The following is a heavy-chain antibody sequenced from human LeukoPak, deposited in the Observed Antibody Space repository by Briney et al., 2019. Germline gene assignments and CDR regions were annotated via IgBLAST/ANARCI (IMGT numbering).Heavy chain of an antibody. CDR3: ARAGSPWFGESKFDY. D-gene: IGHD3-10*01. Sequence: GGPLRLSCAASGFTFSSYSMNWVRQAPGKGLEWVSSISSSSSYIYYADSVKGRFTISRDNAKNSLYLQMNSLRAEDTAVYYCARAGSPWFGESKFDYWGQGTLVTVSS. CDR1: GFTFSSYS. J-gene: IGHJ4*02. CDR2: ISSSSSYI. V-gene: IGHV3-21*01.